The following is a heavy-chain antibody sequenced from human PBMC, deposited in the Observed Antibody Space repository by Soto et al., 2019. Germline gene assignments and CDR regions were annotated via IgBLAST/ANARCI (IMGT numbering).Heavy chain of an antibody. CDR2: INHSGST. J-gene: IGHJ4*02. D-gene: IGHD5-18*01. Sequence: SETLSLTCAVYGGSFSGYYWSWIRQPPGKGLEWIGEINHSGSTNYNPSLKSRATISVDTSKNQFSLKLSSVTAAATAVSYSAGARPRRLPECYFAYWGQGTLVTVA. CDR1: GGSFSGYY. V-gene: IGHV4-34*01. CDR3: AGARPRRLPECYFAY.